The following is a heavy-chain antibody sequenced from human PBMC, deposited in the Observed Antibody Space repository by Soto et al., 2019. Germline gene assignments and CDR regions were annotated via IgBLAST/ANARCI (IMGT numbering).Heavy chain of an antibody. Sequence: SETLSLTCAVSSGSISSSNWWSWVRQPPGKGLEWIGEIYHSGSTNYNPSLKSRVTISVDKSKNQFSLKLSSVTAADTAVYYCARGPYDFWSGYGEGGFDYWGQGTLVTVSS. CDR3: ARGPYDFWSGYGEGGFDY. V-gene: IGHV4-4*02. CDR1: SGSISSSNW. J-gene: IGHJ4*02. D-gene: IGHD3-3*01. CDR2: IYHSGST.